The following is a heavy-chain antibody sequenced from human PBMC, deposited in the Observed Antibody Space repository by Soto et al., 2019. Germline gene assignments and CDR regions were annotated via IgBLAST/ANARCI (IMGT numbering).Heavy chain of an antibody. CDR3: ARDNGCGGDCYSAEYFQH. CDR1: GGTFSSYA. J-gene: IGHJ1*01. D-gene: IGHD2-21*02. Sequence: QVQLVQSGAEVKKPGSSVKVSCKASGGTFSSYAISWVRQAPGQGLEWMGGIIPIFGTANYAQKFQGRVTITADQTTNTAYMELSSLRSEDTAVYYCARDNGCGGDCYSAEYFQHWGQGTLVTVSS. V-gene: IGHV1-69*12. CDR2: IIPIFGTA.